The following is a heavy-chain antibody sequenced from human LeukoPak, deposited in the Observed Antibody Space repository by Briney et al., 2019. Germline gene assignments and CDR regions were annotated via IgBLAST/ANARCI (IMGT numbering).Heavy chain of an antibody. CDR1: GFTVSSNY. D-gene: IGHD4-17*01. V-gene: IGHV3-66*04. CDR2: IYSGGST. CDR3: ARHDYGTEYYFDY. J-gene: IGHJ4*02. Sequence: GGSLRLSCAASGFTVSSNYMSWVRQAPGKGLEWVSVIYSGGSTYYADSVKGRFTISRDNSKNTLYLQMNSLRAEDTAVYYCARHDYGTEYYFDYWGQGTLVTVSS.